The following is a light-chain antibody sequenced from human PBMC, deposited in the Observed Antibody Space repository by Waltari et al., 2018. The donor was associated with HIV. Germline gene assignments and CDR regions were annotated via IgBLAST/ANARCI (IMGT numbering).Light chain of an antibody. V-gene: IGKV1-39*01. J-gene: IGKJ1*01. Sequence: DIQMTQSPSSLSASVGDRVIITCRASQSISTSLHWYQHKPGRAPKLLIYAASSLQSGVPSRFSGSGSGTDFTLTITSLHPEDFATYCCQQSYGAPTFGQGTKVEIK. CDR2: AAS. CDR1: QSISTS. CDR3: QQSYGAPT.